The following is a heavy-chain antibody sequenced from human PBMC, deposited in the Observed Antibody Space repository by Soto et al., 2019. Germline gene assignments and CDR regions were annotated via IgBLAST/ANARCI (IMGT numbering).Heavy chain of an antibody. D-gene: IGHD5-12*01. CDR1: GGTFSSYA. J-gene: IGHJ4*02. Sequence: QVQLVQSGAEVKKPGSSVKVSCKASGGTFSSYAISWVRQAPGQGLEWMGGIIPIFGTANYAQKFQGRVTSTADESTSTAYVELSSLSSEDTAVYYCARGRDGYNYEFYYWGQGTLVTVSS. V-gene: IGHV1-69*12. CDR2: IIPIFGTA. CDR3: ARGRDGYNYEFYY.